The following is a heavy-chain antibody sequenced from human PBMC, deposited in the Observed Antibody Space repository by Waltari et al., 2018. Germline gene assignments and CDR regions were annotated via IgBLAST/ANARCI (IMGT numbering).Heavy chain of an antibody. CDR2: INWDASFV. CDR1: GFNFADSA. V-gene: IGHV3-43D*03. CDR3: ARERNSLYYYAMDV. Sequence: EVQLVESGGLVVQPGGSLGLPCAASGFNFADSALYWVRQAPGKGLEWVSFINWDASFVDYGDSVKGRIIVSRDNRKNSLYLQFNSLQPEDTALYYCARERNSLYYYAMDVWGQGTTVTVSS. J-gene: IGHJ6*02.